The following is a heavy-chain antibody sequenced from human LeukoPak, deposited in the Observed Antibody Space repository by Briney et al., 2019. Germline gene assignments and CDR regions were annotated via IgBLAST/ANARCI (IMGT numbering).Heavy chain of an antibody. CDR1: GGSISSYY. CDR3: ARQAYGSGSYHAFDI. CDR2: IYYSGGT. V-gene: IGHV4-59*08. D-gene: IGHD3-10*01. J-gene: IGHJ3*02. Sequence: PSETLSLTCTVSGGSISSYYWSWIRQPPGKGLEWIGYIYYSGGTNYHPSLKSRVTISVDTSKNQFSLKLSSVTAADTAGYYCARQAYGSGSYHAFDIWGQGTMVTVSS.